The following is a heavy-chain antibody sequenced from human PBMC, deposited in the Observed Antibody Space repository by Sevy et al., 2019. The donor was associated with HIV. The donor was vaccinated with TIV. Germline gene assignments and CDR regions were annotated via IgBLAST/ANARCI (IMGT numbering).Heavy chain of an antibody. V-gene: IGHV4-38-2*01. CDR1: GYSINRGYY. CDR3: ARMTVGEYSGGNEDY. D-gene: IGHD1-26*01. CDR2: IFHSGST. Sequence: SETLSLTCAVSGYSINRGYYWGWIRQPPGKGLEWIGSIFHSGSTYYNPSLNSRATVSVDTSKNQLSLKLSSVTAADTAVYYCARMTVGEYSGGNEDYWGQGTLVTVSS. J-gene: IGHJ4*02.